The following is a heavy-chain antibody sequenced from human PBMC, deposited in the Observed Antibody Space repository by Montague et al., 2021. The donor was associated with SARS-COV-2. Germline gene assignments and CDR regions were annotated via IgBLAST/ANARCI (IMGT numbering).Heavy chain of an antibody. Sequence: SETLSLTCTVSGGSISSYYWSWIRQPPGKGLEWIGYIYYSGSTXXXPSXXXRVTISVDTSKNQFSLKLSSVTAADTAVYYCARAAGYNWNYGYNWFDPWGRGTLVTVSS. CDR1: GGSISSYY. J-gene: IGHJ5*02. CDR3: ARAAGYNWNYGYNWFDP. V-gene: IGHV4-59*01. CDR2: IYYSGST. D-gene: IGHD1-7*01.